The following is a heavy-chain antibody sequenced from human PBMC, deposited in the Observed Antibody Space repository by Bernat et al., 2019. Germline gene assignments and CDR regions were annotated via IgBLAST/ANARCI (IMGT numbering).Heavy chain of an antibody. J-gene: IGHJ4*02. V-gene: IGHV3-15*07. CDR2: IKSKETT. Sequence: EVQLVESGGGLVKPGGSLRLSCGASGFTFSSTWMNWVRQAPGRGLEWVGRIKSKETTGYAATVNGIFTITRDDSKNTLYLQMNSLKTEDTAVYYCSTTSGLGIYNFWGQGTLVTVSS. D-gene: IGHD3-10*01. CDR1: GFTFSSTW. CDR3: STTSGLGIYNF.